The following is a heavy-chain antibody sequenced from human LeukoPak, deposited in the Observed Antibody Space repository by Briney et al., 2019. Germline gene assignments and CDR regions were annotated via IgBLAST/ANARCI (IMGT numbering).Heavy chain of an antibody. D-gene: IGHD1-26*01. CDR2: IYHSGST. CDR1: GYSISSGYY. CDR3: ARPTEGDSGGGTDAFDI. Sequence: SETLSLTCAVSGYSISSGYYWGWIRQPPGKGLEWIGSIYHSGSTYYNPSLKSRVTISVDTSKNQFSLKLSSVTAADTAVYYCARPTEGDSGGGTDAFDIWGQGTMVTVSS. V-gene: IGHV4-38-2*01. J-gene: IGHJ3*02.